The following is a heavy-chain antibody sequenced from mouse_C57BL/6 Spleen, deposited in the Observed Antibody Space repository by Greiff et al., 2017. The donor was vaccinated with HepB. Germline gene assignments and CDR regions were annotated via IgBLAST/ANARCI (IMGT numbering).Heavy chain of an antibody. CDR3: ANISYDGYPFDY. Sequence: QVQLQQSGPELVKPGASVKISCKASGYAFSSSWMNWVKQRPGKGLEWIGRIYPGDGDTNYNGKFKGKATLTADKSSSTAYMQLSSLTSEDSAVYFCANISYDGYPFDYWGQGTTLTVSS. V-gene: IGHV1-82*01. CDR2: IYPGDGDT. D-gene: IGHD2-3*01. CDR1: GYAFSSSW. J-gene: IGHJ2*01.